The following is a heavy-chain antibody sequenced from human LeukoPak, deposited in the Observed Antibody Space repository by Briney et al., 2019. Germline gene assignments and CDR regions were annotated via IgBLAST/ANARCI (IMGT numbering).Heavy chain of an antibody. J-gene: IGHJ4*02. CDR3: ARDRGGKVDTGAVEY. Sequence: SLRLSCVGSKFTFRYYAMHWVRQASGGGLEWGAGINGDGGGVAYADSVVGRFTISRDYAETSLYLQMNRLRPEDTALYYCARDRGGKVDTGAVEYWGQGTQVAVSS. CDR2: INGDGGGV. CDR1: KFTFRYYA. D-gene: IGHD5-18*01. V-gene: IGHV3-9*01.